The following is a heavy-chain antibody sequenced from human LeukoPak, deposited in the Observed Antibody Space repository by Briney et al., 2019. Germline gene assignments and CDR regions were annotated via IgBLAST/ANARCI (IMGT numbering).Heavy chain of an antibody. Sequence: SETLSLTCTVSGGSISSSSYYWGWIRQPPGKGLEWIGSIYYSGSTYYNPSLKSRVTISVDTSKNQFSLKLSSVTAADTAVYYCARHQNGYGDYVAYFDYWGQGTLVTVSS. CDR1: GGSISSSSYY. CDR3: ARHQNGYGDYVAYFDY. J-gene: IGHJ4*02. V-gene: IGHV4-39*01. CDR2: IYYSGST. D-gene: IGHD4-17*01.